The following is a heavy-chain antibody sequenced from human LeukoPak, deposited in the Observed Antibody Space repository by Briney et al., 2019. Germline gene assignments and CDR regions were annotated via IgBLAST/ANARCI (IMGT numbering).Heavy chain of an antibody. D-gene: IGHD6-13*01. V-gene: IGHV3-23*01. CDR3: AKEGAGYSSSWSLYYYYGMDV. J-gene: IGHJ6*02. CDR1: GFTFRNYV. Sequence: GGSLRLSCTASGFTFRNYVMSWVRQAPGKGLEWVSSIRSSGDDTSSADSVKGRFTIFRDNSKSTLYLQMNSLRAEDTAVYYCAKEGAGYSSSWSLYYYYGMDVWGQGTTVTVSS. CDR2: IRSSGDDT.